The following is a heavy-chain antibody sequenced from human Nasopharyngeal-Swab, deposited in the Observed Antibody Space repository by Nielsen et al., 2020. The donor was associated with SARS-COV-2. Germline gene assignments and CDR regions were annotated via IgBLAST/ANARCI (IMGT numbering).Heavy chain of an antibody. D-gene: IGHD2-15*01. CDR2: ISSSSSDI. J-gene: IGHJ6*02. V-gene: IGHV3-21*01. Sequence: GESLKISCVDSGFRDYSMNWVRQAPGKGLEWVSSISSSSSDIYYADSVKGRFTISRDSAKNSLYLQMNNLRAEDTAVYYRARGYCSSGSCYAKHYGMDVWGQGTTVTVSS. CDR1: GFRDYS. CDR3: ARGYCSSGSCYAKHYGMDV.